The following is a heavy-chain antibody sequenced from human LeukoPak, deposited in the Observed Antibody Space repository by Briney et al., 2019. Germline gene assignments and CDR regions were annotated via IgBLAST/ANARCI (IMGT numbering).Heavy chain of an antibody. J-gene: IGHJ4*02. V-gene: IGHV4-34*01. CDR1: GGSFSSYF. D-gene: IGHD2-21*01. CDR2: INHSGTT. CDR3: ARRRKVVRAGFDY. Sequence: SETLSLTCAGYGGSFSSYFWTWIRQTPGKGLEWIGEINHSGTTNYNPSLKSRVTMSVDTSKDQFSLKLMSVTAADTGVYYCARRRKVVRAGFDYWGQGTRVIVSS.